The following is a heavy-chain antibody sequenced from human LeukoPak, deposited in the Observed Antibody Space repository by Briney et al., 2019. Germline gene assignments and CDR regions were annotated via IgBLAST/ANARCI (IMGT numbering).Heavy chain of an antibody. V-gene: IGHV3-7*01. CDR2: IKQDGSEK. D-gene: IGHD1-7*01. J-gene: IGHJ6*03. Sequence: GGSLRLSCAASGFTFSNYWMSWVRQAPGKGLEWVANIKQDGSEKYYVDSVKGRFTISRDNAKNSLYLQMNSLRAEDTAVYYCAKGHIQTRSPRYYYMDVWGKGTTVTVSS. CDR1: GFTFSNYW. CDR3: AKGHIQTRSPRYYYMDV.